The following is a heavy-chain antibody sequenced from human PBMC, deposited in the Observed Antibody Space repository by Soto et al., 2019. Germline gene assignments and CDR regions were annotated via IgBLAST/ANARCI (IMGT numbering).Heavy chain of an antibody. CDR1: GGTFSSYA. Sequence: ASVKVSCKASGGTFSSYAISWVRQAPGQGLEWMGGIIPIFGTANYAQKFQGRVTITADESTSTAYMELSSLRSEDTAVYYCAAKSGYQLPFDYWGQGTLVTVSS. J-gene: IGHJ4*02. D-gene: IGHD3-3*01. CDR2: IIPIFGTA. CDR3: AAKSGYQLPFDY. V-gene: IGHV1-69*13.